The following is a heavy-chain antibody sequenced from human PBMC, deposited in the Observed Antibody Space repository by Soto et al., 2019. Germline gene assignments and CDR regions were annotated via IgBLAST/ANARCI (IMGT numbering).Heavy chain of an antibody. CDR2: IYYSGST. CDR3: ARERPAYGMDV. J-gene: IGHJ6*02. CDR1: GGSISSYY. Sequence: SETLSLTCTVSGGSISSYYWSWIRQPPGKGLEWIGYIYYSGSTNYNPSPKSRVTISVDTSKNQFSLKLSSVTAADTAVYYCARERPAYGMDVWGQGTTVTVSS. V-gene: IGHV4-59*01.